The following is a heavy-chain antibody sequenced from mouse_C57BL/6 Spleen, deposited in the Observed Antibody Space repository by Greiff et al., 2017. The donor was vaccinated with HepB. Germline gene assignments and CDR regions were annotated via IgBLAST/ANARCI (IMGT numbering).Heavy chain of an antibody. J-gene: IGHJ4*01. CDR3: ARDYRGPMDY. D-gene: IGHD2-4*01. CDR1: GYAFSSSW. V-gene: IGHV1-82*01. Sequence: QVQLKESGPELVKPGASVKISCKASGYAFSSSWMNWVKQRPGKGLEWIGRIYPGDGDTNYNGKFKGKATLTADKSSSTAYMQLSSLTSEDSAVYFCARDYRGPMDYWGQGTSVTVSS. CDR2: IYPGDGDT.